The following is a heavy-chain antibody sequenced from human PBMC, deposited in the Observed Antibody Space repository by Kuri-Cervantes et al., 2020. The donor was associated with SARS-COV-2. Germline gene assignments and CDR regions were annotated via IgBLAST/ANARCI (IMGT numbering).Heavy chain of an antibody. D-gene: IGHD2-2*02. Sequence: GSLRLSCTVSGGSISSHYWSWIRQPPGKGLEWIGSIYHSGSTYYNPSLKSRVTISVDTSKNQFSLKLSSVTAADTAVYYCARVWPYCSSTSCYTPGAFDIWGQGTMVTVSS. CDR3: ARVWPYCSSTSCYTPGAFDI. V-gene: IGHV4-38-2*02. J-gene: IGHJ3*02. CDR1: GGSISSHY. CDR2: IYHSGST.